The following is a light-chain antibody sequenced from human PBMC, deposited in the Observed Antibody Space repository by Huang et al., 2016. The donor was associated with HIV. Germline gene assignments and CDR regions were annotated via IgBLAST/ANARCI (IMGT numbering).Light chain of an antibody. CDR2: EAS. V-gene: IGKV3-11*01. CDR1: QSVNSS. J-gene: IGKJ5*01. Sequence: EIVLTQSPATLSLSPGERATLSCRASQSVNSSLAWYQQKPGQAPRLLIYEASNRATCIPARFSGSGSGTDFTLTISSLEPEDFAVYYCQHRSNWPITFGQGTRLEIK. CDR3: QHRSNWPIT.